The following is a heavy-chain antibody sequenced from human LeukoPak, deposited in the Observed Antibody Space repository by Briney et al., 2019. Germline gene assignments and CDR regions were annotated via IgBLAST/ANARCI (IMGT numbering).Heavy chain of an antibody. J-gene: IGHJ5*02. Sequence: ASVTVSCKASGYTFTTYDINWVRQATGQGLEWMGWMNPNSGNTGYAQKFQGRVTVTRNTSISTAYMELSSLRSEDTAVYYCARGPNKSDGGNSGSAWFDPWGQGTLVTVSS. CDR1: GYTFTTYD. CDR2: MNPNSGNT. D-gene: IGHD4-23*01. V-gene: IGHV1-8*01. CDR3: ARGPNKSDGGNSGSAWFDP.